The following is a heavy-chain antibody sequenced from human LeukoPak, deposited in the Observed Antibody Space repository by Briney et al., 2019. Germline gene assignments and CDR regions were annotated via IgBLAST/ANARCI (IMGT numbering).Heavy chain of an antibody. CDR1: GGYINSFH. CDR3: ARGWGYFDY. D-gene: IGHD7-27*01. J-gene: IGHJ4*02. CDR2: IYYSGST. V-gene: IGHV4-59*01. Sequence: PSETLSLTCTVSGGYINSFHWTWIRQPPGKGVEWIGYIYYSGSTNYNPSLQSRVTISVATSKNNFSLRLSSVTAADTAVYYCARGWGYFDYWGQGTLVTVSS.